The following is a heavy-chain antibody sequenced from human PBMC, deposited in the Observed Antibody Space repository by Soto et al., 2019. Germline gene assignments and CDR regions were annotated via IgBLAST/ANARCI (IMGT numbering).Heavy chain of an antibody. CDR3: ASDRGGRPGPIAEAPLYYSDY. J-gene: IGHJ4*02. CDR1: GYTFISYP. Sequence: ASVKVSCKTSGYTFISYPMHWVRQAPGQGPEWMGWINPGNGDTGFSQRFLGRVTLTTDTSATTAYMEVNSLTSEDTAVYYCASDRGGRPGPIAEAPLYYSDYWGQGSLVTVSS. V-gene: IGHV1-3*01. D-gene: IGHD3-16*01. CDR2: INPGNGDT.